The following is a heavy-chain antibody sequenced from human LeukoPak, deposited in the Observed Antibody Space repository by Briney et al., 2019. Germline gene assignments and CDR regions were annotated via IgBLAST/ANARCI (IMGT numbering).Heavy chain of an antibody. D-gene: IGHD3-10*01. CDR3: ARHSRSVDYGSGSYTWDY. Sequence: SETLSLTCTVSGXSISSIIYYWGWIRQPPGKGLEWIGTIYYSGSTYYTVSLKSRVTISVDTSRNQFSLNLSSVTAADTAVYYCARHSRSVDYGSGSYTWDYWGQGTLVTVSS. V-gene: IGHV4-39*01. CDR2: IYYSGST. J-gene: IGHJ4*02. CDR1: GXSISSIIYY.